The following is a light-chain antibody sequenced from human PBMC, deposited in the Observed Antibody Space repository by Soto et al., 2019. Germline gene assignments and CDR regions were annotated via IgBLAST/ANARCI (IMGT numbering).Light chain of an antibody. V-gene: IGKV1-9*01. CDR1: RGISSS. CDR3: QQLNSYPL. CDR2: AAS. J-gene: IGKJ3*01. Sequence: DIQLTQSPSFLSASVGDRVTITCRASRGISSSLAWYQQKPGKAPKLLIYAASTLQSGVPPRFSGSGSETEFTLTISSLQPEDFVTYYCQQLNSYPLFGPGTKVDIK.